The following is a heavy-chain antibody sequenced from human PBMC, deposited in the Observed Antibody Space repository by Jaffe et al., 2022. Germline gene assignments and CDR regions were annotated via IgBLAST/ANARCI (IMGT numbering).Heavy chain of an antibody. D-gene: IGHD6-13*01. J-gene: IGHJ4*02. CDR1: GFSFSSYS. Sequence: EVQLVESGGGLVQPGGSLRLSCAASGFSFSSYSMNWVRQAPGKGLEWVSYISSSSSSIYYAEFVKGRFTISRDNAKNSLYLQMNSLRAEDTAVYYCARERGNFGYWGQGTLVTVSS. CDR2: ISSSSSSI. CDR3: ARERGNFGY. V-gene: IGHV3-48*01.